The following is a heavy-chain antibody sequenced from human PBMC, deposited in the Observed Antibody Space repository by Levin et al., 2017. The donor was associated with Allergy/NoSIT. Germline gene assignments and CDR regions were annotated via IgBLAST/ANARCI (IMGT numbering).Heavy chain of an antibody. D-gene: IGHD5-24*01. V-gene: IGHV4-59*01. Sequence: SETLSLTCTVSGGSISNYYWNWIRQPPGKGLEWIGYIYYTGSANYNPSLKSRVTISVDTSKNQFSLKLSSVTAADTAVYYCARGREGDTQSDYWGQGTLVAVSS. CDR3: ARGREGDTQSDY. CDR1: GGSISNYY. J-gene: IGHJ4*02. CDR2: IYYTGSA.